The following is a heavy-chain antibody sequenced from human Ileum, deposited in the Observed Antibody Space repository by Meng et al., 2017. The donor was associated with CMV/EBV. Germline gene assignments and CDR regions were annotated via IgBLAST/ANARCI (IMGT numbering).Heavy chain of an antibody. CDR1: GFTFSNYA. D-gene: IGHD1-26*01. CDR2: IYSGGSST. Sequence: GESLKISCAASGFTFSNYAMSWVRQAPGKGLEWVSVIYSGGSSTYYADSVKGRFTISRDNSKNTLYVQMNSLRAEDTAVYYCASGLFYYALDFWGQGTTVTVAS. J-gene: IGHJ6*02. CDR3: ASGLFYYALDF. V-gene: IGHV3-23*03.